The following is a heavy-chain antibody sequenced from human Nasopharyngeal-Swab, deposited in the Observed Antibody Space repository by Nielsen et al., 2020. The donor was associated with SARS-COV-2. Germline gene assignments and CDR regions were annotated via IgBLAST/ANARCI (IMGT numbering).Heavy chain of an antibody. CDR1: GGSISSGGYS. CDR3: AGRITIFGVVYYMDV. V-gene: IGHV4-30-2*01. CDR2: IYHSGST. Sequence: SETLSLTCAVSGGSISSGGYSWSWIRQPPGKGLEWIGYIYHSGSTYYNPSLKSRVTISVDRSKNQFSLKLSSVTVADTAVYYCAGRITIFGVVYYMDVWGKGTTVTVSS. D-gene: IGHD3-3*01. J-gene: IGHJ6*03.